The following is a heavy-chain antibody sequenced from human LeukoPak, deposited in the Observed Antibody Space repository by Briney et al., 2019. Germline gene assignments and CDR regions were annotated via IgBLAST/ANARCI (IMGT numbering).Heavy chain of an antibody. V-gene: IGHV3-23*01. CDR3: AREALMTPLDY. CDR2: ITGTGGR. CDR1: GFTLTNHG. D-gene: IGHD3-16*01. J-gene: IGHJ4*02. Sequence: GGSLRLSCAVSGFTLTNHGVSWVRQAPGKGLEWVSIITGTGGRYYGDSVEGRFILSRDNSKNTVYMQMNSLRAEDTAVYYCAREALMTPLDYWGQGTLVTVSS.